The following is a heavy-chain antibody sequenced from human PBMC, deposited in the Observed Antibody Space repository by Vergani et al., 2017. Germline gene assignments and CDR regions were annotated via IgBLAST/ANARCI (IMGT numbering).Heavy chain of an antibody. Sequence: QVQLQESGPGLVKPSETLSLTCTVSGVSIGSNSYYWGWIRQPPGKGLEGIGTIYYTGTTYYKEAHKSRLTISVDTSKNQFSLNLTSVTAADTAVYYCTRHGRSGWAGYFLRWGQGSLVSASS. CDR1: GVSIGSNSYY. D-gene: IGHD6-19*01. CDR3: TRHGRSGWAGYFLR. J-gene: IGHJ1*01. CDR2: IYYTGTT. V-gene: IGHV4-39*01.